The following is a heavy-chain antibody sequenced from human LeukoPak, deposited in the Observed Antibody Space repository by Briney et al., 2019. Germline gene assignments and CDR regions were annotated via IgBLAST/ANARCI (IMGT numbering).Heavy chain of an antibody. CDR3: ARGDSDYYAGMDV. CDR2: ISSSSSTI. V-gene: IGHV3-48*04. CDR1: GFSFNTYN. D-gene: IGHD2-21*02. J-gene: IGHJ6*04. Sequence: GGSLRLSCAASGFSFNTYNMNWVRQAPGKGLEWISHISSSSSTIFYAESVKGRFTISRDNAQRSLYLQMNSLRAEDTAVYYCARGDSDYYAGMDVWGKGTTVTVSS.